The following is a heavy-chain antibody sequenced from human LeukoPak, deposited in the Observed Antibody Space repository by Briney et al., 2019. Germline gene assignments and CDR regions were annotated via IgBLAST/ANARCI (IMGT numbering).Heavy chain of an antibody. Sequence: PSETLSLTCTVSGGSISSYYWSWIRQPAGKGLEWVGRIYTSGSTNYNPSLKSRVTMSVDTSKNQFSLKLSSVTAADTAVYYCARDSNREYYDFWSGFDYWGQGTLVTVSS. V-gene: IGHV4-4*07. CDR3: ARDSNREYYDFWSGFDY. CDR1: GGSISSYY. J-gene: IGHJ4*02. CDR2: IYTSGST. D-gene: IGHD3-3*01.